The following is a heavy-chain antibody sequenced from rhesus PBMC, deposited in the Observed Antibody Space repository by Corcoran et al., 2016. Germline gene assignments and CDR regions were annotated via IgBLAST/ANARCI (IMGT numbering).Heavy chain of an antibody. V-gene: IGHV4S2*01. D-gene: IGHD5-12*01. Sequence: QVQLQESGPGLVKPSETLPLTCAVSGAPINNHYWSWVRQAPGKGLEWIGRFHGSYPNYHPPLKGRVPISLAPSKNHFSLNLKSVTAADTAVYYCTKEADEEWIGRPFFDFWGHGLRVTISS. CDR1: GAPINNHY. CDR3: TKEADEEWIGRPFFDF. CDR2: FHGSYP. J-gene: IGHJ3*01.